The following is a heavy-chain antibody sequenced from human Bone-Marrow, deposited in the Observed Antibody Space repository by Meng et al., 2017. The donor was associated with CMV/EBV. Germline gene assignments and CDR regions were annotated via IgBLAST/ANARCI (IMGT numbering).Heavy chain of an antibody. D-gene: IGHD3-9*01. CDR2: MNPNSGNT. J-gene: IGHJ4*02. CDR1: GYTFTGYY. V-gene: IGHV1-8*02. Sequence: ASVKVSCKASGYTFTGYYMHWVRQATGQGLEWMGWMNPNSGNTGYAQKFQGRVTMTRNTSISTAYMELSSLRSEDTAVYYCATNYDILTGYYRGYYFDYWGQGTLVTVSS. CDR3: ATNYDILTGYYRGYYFDY.